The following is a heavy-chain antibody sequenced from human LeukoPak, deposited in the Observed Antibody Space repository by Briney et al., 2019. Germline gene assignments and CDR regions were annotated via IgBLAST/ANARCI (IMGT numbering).Heavy chain of an antibody. Sequence: GGSLRLSCAASGFSFSSCGMHWVRQAPGKGLEWVATIWSDGSNKYYADSVKGRFTISRDNSKNTLYLQMNSLRAEDTAVYYCASVCSGTSCHFDYWGQGTLVTVSS. V-gene: IGHV3-33*01. CDR2: IWSDGSNK. CDR1: GFSFSSCG. J-gene: IGHJ4*02. D-gene: IGHD2-2*01. CDR3: ASVCSGTSCHFDY.